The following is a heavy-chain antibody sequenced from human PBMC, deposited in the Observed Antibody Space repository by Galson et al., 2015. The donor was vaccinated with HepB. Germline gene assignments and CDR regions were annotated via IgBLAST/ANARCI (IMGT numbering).Heavy chain of an antibody. CDR1: GFTVSSNY. CDR3: ARGREYSSSWLDY. CDR2: IYSGGST. Sequence: SLRLSCAASGFTVSSNYMSWVRQAPGKGLEWVSVIYSGGSTYYADSVKGRFTISRDNSKNTLYLQMNSLRAEDTAVYYCARGREYSSSWLDYWGQGTLVTVSS. D-gene: IGHD6-13*01. J-gene: IGHJ4*02. V-gene: IGHV3-53*01.